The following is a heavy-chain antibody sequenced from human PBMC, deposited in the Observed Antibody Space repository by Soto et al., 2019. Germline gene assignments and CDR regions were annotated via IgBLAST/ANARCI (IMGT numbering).Heavy chain of an antibody. CDR3: ERLFPLLPGGALDI. CDR2: IYPGDSDT. Sequence: GESLKISCQCSGDSFTSYGVGLVRPLPGKGLEWMGIIYPGDSDTRYSPSFQGQVTISADRSINTAYLQWSSLKASDTAMFYCERLFPLLPGGALDIWGQGTMVTVSS. CDR1: GDSFTSYG. J-gene: IGHJ3*02. D-gene: IGHD3-22*01. V-gene: IGHV5-51*01.